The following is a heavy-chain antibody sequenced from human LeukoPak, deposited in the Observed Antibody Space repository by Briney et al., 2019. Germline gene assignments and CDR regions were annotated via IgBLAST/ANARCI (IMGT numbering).Heavy chain of an antibody. Sequence: ASETLSLTCAVSGYSISSGYYWGWIRQPPGKGLEWIGGIYHSGSTYYNPSLKSRVTISVDTSKNQFSLKLSSVTAADTAVYYCARGIKVDYWGQGTLVTVSS. D-gene: IGHD1-14*01. CDR2: IYHSGST. CDR1: GYSISSGYY. J-gene: IGHJ4*02. CDR3: ARGIKVDY. V-gene: IGHV4-38-2*01.